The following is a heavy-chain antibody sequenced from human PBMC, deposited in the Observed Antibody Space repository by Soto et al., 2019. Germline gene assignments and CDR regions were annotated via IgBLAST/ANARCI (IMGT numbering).Heavy chain of an antibody. CDR1: GYTFTTYS. D-gene: IGHD6-6*01. V-gene: IGHV1-18*01. CDR2: ISTYHGNT. Sequence: QVQLVQSGAEVKKPGALVKVSCKASGYTFTTYSISWVRQAPGQGLECMGRISTYHGNTKYAQKLQGRVTMTTDTCTSTAYMELKSLRSDETALYYCARDPQYSNSAQVFDSWVHGPLVTVSS. CDR3: ARDPQYSNSAQVFDS. J-gene: IGHJ4*01.